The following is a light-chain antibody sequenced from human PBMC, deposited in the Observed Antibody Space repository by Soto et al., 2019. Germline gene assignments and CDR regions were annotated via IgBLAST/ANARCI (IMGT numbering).Light chain of an antibody. CDR3: QSYDSSLYVV. CDR2: GST. CDR1: SSNIGAGYD. Sequence: QSVLTQPPSVSGAPGQRVTISCTGSSSNIGAGYDVHWYQQLPGAAPKLLIYGSTNRPSGVPDRFSGSKSGTSASLAITGLQAVDEADYYCQSYDSSLYVVFGGGTKLTVL. J-gene: IGLJ2*01. V-gene: IGLV1-40*01.